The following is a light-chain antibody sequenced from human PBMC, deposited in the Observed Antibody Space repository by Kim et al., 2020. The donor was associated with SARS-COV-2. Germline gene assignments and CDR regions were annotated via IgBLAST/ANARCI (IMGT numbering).Light chain of an antibody. Sequence: SPGERATLSCRASQSINSRFLAWYQPRPGQAPRLLIYGASSRATGIPDRFSGSGSGTDFTLTITRLEPEDVAVYFCQHYDNSPLTFGGGTKVDIK. V-gene: IGKV3-20*01. CDR3: QHYDNSPLT. CDR2: GAS. J-gene: IGKJ4*01. CDR1: QSINSRF.